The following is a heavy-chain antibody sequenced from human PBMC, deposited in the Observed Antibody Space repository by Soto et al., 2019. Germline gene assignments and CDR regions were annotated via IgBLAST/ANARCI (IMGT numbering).Heavy chain of an antibody. D-gene: IGHD1-20*01. CDR1: GYTLTGLS. CDR3: ARRYNWNDLDY. V-gene: IGHV1-18*01. CDR2: ISAYNGNT. Sequence: GASVKVSCKVSGYTLTGLSMHWVRQAPGQGLEWMGWISAYNGNTNYAQKLQGRVTMTTDTSTSTAYMELRSLRSDDTAVYYCARRYNWNDLDYWGQGTLVTVSS. J-gene: IGHJ4*02.